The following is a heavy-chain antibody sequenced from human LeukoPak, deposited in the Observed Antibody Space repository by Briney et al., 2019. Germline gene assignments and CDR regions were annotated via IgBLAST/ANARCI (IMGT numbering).Heavy chain of an antibody. J-gene: IGHJ4*02. Sequence: GGSLRLSCAASGFTFDDYGMSWVRQAPGKGLEWVSGINWNGGSTGYADSVKGRFTISRDNAKNSLYLQMNSLRAEDTAVYYCARTGYSGYDFDYWGQGTLVTVSS. D-gene: IGHD5-12*01. CDR3: ARTGYSGYDFDY. V-gene: IGHV3-20*04. CDR1: GFTFDDYG. CDR2: INWNGGST.